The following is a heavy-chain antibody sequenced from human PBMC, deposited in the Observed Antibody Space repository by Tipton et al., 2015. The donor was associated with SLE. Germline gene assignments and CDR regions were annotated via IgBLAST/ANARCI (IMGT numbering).Heavy chain of an antibody. D-gene: IGHD3-3*01. J-gene: IGHJ6*03. Sequence: TLSLTCSVSGGSISSNYWIWIRQPPGKGLEWIGYISDGGDTNYNPSLKSRVTISVDPAKNEFSLKLTSVTAADTAVYYCARGPYYDFWSGHYYYYMDVWGTGTTVTVSS. CDR2: ISDGGDT. CDR1: GGSISSNY. CDR3: ARGPYYDFWSGHYYYYMDV. V-gene: IGHV4-59*08.